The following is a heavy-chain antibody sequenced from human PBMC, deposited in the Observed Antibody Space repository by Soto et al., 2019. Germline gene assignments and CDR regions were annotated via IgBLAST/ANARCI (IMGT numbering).Heavy chain of an antibody. J-gene: IGHJ4*02. D-gene: IGHD6-13*01. CDR1: GWSFSGYY. CDR3: AKSYSSNWYDYFHY. CDR2: INHSGST. V-gene: IGHV4-34*01. Sequence: XETLSLTCAVDGWSFSGYYWSWIRQPPGKGLEWIGEINHSGSTNYNPSLKSRVTISVDTSKNTLYLQMNSLRAEDTALYYCAKSYSSNWYDYFHYWGQGTMVTVSS.